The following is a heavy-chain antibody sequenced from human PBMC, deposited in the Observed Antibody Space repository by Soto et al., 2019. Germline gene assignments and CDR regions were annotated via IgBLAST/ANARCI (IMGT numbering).Heavy chain of an antibody. J-gene: IGHJ6*02. CDR3: ARENRRAYYYGMDV. CDR1: GGSISSYY. V-gene: IGHV4-59*12. Sequence: PSETLSLTCTVSGGSISSYYWSWIRRPPGKGLEWIGYIYHSGSTYYNPSLKSRVTISVDRSKNQFSLKLSSVTAADTAVYYCARENRRAYYYGMDVWGQGTTVTVSS. CDR2: IYHSGST.